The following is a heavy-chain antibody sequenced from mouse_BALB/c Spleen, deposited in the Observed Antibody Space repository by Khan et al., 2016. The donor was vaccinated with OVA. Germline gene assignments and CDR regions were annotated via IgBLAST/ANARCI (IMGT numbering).Heavy chain of an antibody. J-gene: IGHJ4*01. CDR3: ARAYYRYDGYYAMDY. CDR2: IWGGGGT. CDR1: GFSLSRYN. D-gene: IGHD2-14*01. V-gene: IGHV2-6-4*01. Sequence: VELVESGPGLVAPSQSLSITCTVSGFSLSRYNIHWVRQPPGKGLEWLGMIWGGGGTDYNSTLKIRLSISKDNSKSQVFLKMNSLQTDDTAMYFCARAYYRYDGYYAMDYWGQGTSVTASS.